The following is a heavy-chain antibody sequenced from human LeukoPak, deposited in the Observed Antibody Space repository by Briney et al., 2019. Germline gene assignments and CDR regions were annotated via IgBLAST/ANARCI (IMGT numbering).Heavy chain of an antibody. J-gene: IGHJ4*02. CDR3: ARDGIAGTHFGY. Sequence: ASVKVSCKASGGTFSSYAISWVRQAPGQGLEWMGGIIPIFGTANYAQKFQGRVTITTDESTSTAYMELSSLRSEDTAVYYCARDGIAGTHFGYWGQGTLVTVSS. CDR2: IIPIFGTA. V-gene: IGHV1-69*05. CDR1: GGTFSSYA. D-gene: IGHD6-13*01.